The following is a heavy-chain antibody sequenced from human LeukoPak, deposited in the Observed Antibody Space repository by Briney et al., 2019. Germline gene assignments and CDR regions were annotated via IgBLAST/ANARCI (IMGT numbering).Heavy chain of an antibody. Sequence: SETLSLTCTVSGGSTSSYYWNWIRQPPGKGLEWIGYIYWSGSTSYSPSLKSRVTISIDTSKNQFSLKLSSVTAADTAVYYCARQGRFYPYGMDVWGQGTTVTVSS. V-gene: IGHV4-59*01. CDR1: GGSTSSYY. J-gene: IGHJ6*02. CDR3: ARQGRFYPYGMDV. CDR2: IYWSGST.